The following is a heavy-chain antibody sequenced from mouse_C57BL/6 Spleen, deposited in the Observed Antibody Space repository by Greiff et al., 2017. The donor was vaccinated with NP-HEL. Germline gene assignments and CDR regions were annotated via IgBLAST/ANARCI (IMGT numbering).Heavy chain of an antibody. J-gene: IGHJ3*01. CDR2: ISYSGST. CDR3: ARSEGYYGSSYGFAY. V-gene: IGHV3-1*01. Sequence: EVKLMESGPGMVKPSQSLSLTCTVTGYSITSGYDWHWIRHFPGNKLEWMGYISYSGSTNYNPSLKSRISITHDTSKNHFFLKLNSVTTEDTATYYCARSEGYYGSSYGFAYWGQGTLVTVSA. CDR1: GYSITSGYD. D-gene: IGHD1-1*01.